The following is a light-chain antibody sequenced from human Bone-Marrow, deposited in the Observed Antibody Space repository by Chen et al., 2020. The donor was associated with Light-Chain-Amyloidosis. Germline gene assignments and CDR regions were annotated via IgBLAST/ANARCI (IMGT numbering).Light chain of an antibody. V-gene: IGKV1-5*03. J-gene: IGKJ1*01. CDR2: QAS. CDR1: QSISSW. Sequence: DIQMPQSPSTLSGSVGDRVTITCRASQSISSWLAWYQQKPGKAPKLLIYQASTLISGVPSRFSGSGSGTEFIFTISGLQPDDFATYYCQQYESYPRTFGQGTKVEI. CDR3: QQYESYPRT.